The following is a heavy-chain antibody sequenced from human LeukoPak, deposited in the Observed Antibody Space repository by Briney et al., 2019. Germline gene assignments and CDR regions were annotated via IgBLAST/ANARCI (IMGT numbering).Heavy chain of an antibody. J-gene: IGHJ6*03. V-gene: IGHV3-23*01. CDR1: GFTFSSYG. CDR2: ISGSGGST. CDR3: AKPAGIYYYYYYMDV. D-gene: IGHD6-13*01. Sequence: GGSLRLSCAASGFTFSSYGMSWVRQAPGKGLEWVSAISGSGGSTYYADSVKGRFTISRDNSKNTLYLQMNSLRAEDTAVYYCAKPAGIYYYYYYMDVWGQGTMVTVSS.